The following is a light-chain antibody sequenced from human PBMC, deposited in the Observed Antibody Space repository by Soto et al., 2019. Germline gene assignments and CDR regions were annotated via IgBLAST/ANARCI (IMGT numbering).Light chain of an antibody. CDR3: QQYNSWPRT. J-gene: IGKJ1*01. Sequence: IVLTQSPATLSLSPGERCTLSCMASPSVTNFLAWYQQKPGQAPRLLIYGAFNRATGIPARFSGSGSGTDFTLTISSLEPEDFAMYYCQQYNSWPRTVGQGTKVDIK. CDR2: GAF. V-gene: IGKV3-11*01. CDR1: PSVTNF.